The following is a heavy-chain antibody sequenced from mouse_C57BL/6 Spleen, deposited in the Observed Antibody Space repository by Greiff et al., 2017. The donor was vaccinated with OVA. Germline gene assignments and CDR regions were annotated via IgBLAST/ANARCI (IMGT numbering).Heavy chain of an antibody. CDR1: GYTFTSYW. J-gene: IGHJ4*01. D-gene: IGHD2-2*01. V-gene: IGHV1-53*01. CDR2: INPSNGGT. Sequence: QVQLKESGTELVKPGASVKLSCKASGYTFTSYWMHWVKQRPGQGLEWIGNINPSNGGTNYNEKFKSKATLTVDKSSSTAYMQLSSLTSEDSAVYYCARWLTHYAMDYWGQGTSVTVSS. CDR3: ARWLTHYAMDY.